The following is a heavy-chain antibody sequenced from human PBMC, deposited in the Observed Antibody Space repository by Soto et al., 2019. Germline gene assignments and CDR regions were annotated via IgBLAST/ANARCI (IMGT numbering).Heavy chain of an antibody. Sequence: EVQLMESGGGLVQPGGSLRLSCAASGFTFSSYAMSWVRQAPGEGLEWVSVITGSGSTTYYADSVKGRFTISRDNSKNTLYLQMNSLRAEDTAVYYCARRGGALGYWGQGTLVTVSS. CDR2: ITGSGSTT. V-gene: IGHV3-23*01. J-gene: IGHJ4*02. D-gene: IGHD3-16*01. CDR1: GFTFSSYA. CDR3: ARRGGALGY.